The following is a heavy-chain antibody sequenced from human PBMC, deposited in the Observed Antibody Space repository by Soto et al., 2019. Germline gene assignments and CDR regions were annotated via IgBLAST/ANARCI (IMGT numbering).Heavy chain of an antibody. V-gene: IGHV4-31*03. J-gene: IGHJ4*02. CDR2: IFYSGST. CDR3: ARGRADSSGYYYANDY. CDR1: GGSISSGDYY. Sequence: QVQLQESGPGLVKPSQTLSLTCTVSGGSISSGDYYWSWIRQHPGKGLEWIGYIFYSGSTYYNPSLKSRVTISAVTSKNQFSLKLTSVTAADTAVYYCARGRADSSGYYYANDYWGQGTLVTVSS. D-gene: IGHD3-22*01.